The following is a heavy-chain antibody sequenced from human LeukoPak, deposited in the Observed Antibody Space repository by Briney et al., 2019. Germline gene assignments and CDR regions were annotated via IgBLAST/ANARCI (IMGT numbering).Heavy chain of an antibody. V-gene: IGHV1-69*04. CDR1: GGTFSSYA. D-gene: IGHD6-19*01. Sequence: EAAVKVCCKASGGTFSSYAISWVRQAPGQGLEWMGRIIPMLGIANYAQKFQGRVTITADKSTSTAYMELSSLRSEDTAVYYCARTMAGTWGPLDYWGQGTLVTVSS. CDR3: ARTMAGTWGPLDY. CDR2: IIPMLGIA. J-gene: IGHJ4*02.